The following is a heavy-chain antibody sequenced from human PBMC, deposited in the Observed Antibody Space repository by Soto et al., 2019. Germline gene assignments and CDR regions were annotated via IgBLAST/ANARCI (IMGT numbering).Heavy chain of an antibody. J-gene: IGHJ3*02. D-gene: IGHD4-17*01. CDR3: AADVRLLDAFDI. CDR1: GYTFTSYD. Sequence: GASVKVSCKASGYTFTSYDINWVRQASGQGLEWIGWMIANSGNTNYAQKFQERVTITRDTSTSTAYMELSSLRSEDTAVYYCAADVRLLDAFDIWGQGTMVTVSS. V-gene: IGHV1-8*01. CDR2: MIANSGNT.